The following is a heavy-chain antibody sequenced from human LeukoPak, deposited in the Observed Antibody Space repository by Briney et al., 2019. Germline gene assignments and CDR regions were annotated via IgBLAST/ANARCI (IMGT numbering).Heavy chain of an antibody. V-gene: IGHV3-21*06. D-gene: IGHD2-2*01. J-gene: IGHJ4*02. CDR2: ISSDSSYI. CDR1: GFAFSSYS. CDR3: ARGHCSSTGCYTRSQYFDY. Sequence: GGSLRLSCSASGFAFSSYSMSWVRQAPGKGLEWVSSISSDSSYIYYADSVKGRFTISRDNAKNSLYLQMNSLRAEDTAVYYCARGHCSSTGCYTRSQYFDYWGQGTLVPVSS.